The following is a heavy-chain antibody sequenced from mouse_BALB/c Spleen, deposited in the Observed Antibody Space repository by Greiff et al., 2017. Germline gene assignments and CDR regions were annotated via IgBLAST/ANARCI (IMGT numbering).Heavy chain of an antibody. CDR1: GYSITSDYA. J-gene: IGHJ3*01. CDR3: ARYGYDVFAY. CDR2: ISYSGST. Sequence: DVKLVESGPGLVKPSQSLSLTCTVTGYSITSDYAWNWIRQFPGNKLEWMGYISYSGSTSYNPSLKSRISITRDTSKNQFFLQLNSVTTEDTATYYCARYGYDVFAYWGQGTLVTVSA. D-gene: IGHD2-2*01. V-gene: IGHV3-2*02.